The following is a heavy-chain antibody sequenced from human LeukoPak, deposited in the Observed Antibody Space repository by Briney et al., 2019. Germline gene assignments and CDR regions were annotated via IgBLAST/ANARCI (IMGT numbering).Heavy chain of an antibody. CDR2: INPNSGGT. V-gene: IGHV1-2*02. Sequence: ASVKVSCKASGYTFTGYYMHWVRQAPGQGLEWMGWINPNSGGTNYAQKFQGRVTMTRDTSISTAYMELSRLRSDDTAVYYCARDLGGWHGVWFDPWGQGTLVTVSS. D-gene: IGHD6-19*01. CDR3: ARDLGGWHGVWFDP. CDR1: GYTFTGYY. J-gene: IGHJ5*02.